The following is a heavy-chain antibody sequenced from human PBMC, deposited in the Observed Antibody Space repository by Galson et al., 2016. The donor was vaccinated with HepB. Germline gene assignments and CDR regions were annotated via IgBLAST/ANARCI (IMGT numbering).Heavy chain of an antibody. Sequence: SVKVSCKASGYTFTTHDINWVRQATGQGLEWMGWMNPNSGTTGYAQKFQGRVTMTIDTSISTAYMELSSLRSEDTAMYYCARSPRGTKFDSRGQGTLVTVSS. CDR3: ARSPRGTKFDS. CDR2: MNPNSGTT. CDR1: GYTFTTHD. J-gene: IGHJ4*02. D-gene: IGHD2-8*01. V-gene: IGHV1-8*01.